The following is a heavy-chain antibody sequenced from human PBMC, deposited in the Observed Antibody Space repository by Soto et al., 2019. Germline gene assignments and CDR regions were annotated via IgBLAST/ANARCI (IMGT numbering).Heavy chain of an antibody. Sequence: SETLSLTCAVSSGSISSSNWWSWVRQPPGKGLEWIGEIYHSGSTNYNPSLKSRVTISVDKSKNQFSLKLSSVTAADTAVNYCGGGGLGELSLFAFDIWGQGTMVTVSS. CDR3: GGGGLGELSLFAFDI. CDR2: IYHSGST. J-gene: IGHJ3*02. V-gene: IGHV4-4*02. D-gene: IGHD3-16*02. CDR1: SGSISSSNW.